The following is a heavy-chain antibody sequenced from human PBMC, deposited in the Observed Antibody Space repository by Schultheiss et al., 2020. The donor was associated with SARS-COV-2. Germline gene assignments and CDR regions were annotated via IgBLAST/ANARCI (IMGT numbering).Heavy chain of an antibody. CDR3: ARTYYDFWSGGAGYYFDY. J-gene: IGHJ4*02. V-gene: IGHV4-34*01. D-gene: IGHD3-3*01. CDR1: GGSFSGYY. CDR2: INHSGST. Sequence: SETLSLTCAVYGGSFSGYYWSWIRQPPGKGLEWIGEINHSGSTNYNPSLKSRVTISVDTSKNQFSLKLSSVTAADTAVYYCARTYYDFWSGGAGYYFDYWGQGTLVTVSS.